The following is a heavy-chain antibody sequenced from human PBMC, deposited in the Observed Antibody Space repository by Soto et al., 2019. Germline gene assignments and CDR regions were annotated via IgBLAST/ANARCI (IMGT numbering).Heavy chain of an antibody. Sequence: ASVKVSCKASGYTFTGYYMHWVRQAPGQGLEWMGWINPNSGGTNYAQKFQGRVTMTRDTSISTAYMELSRLRSDDTALYYCAREGFIGGYYYGMDVWGQGTTVTVSS. CDR3: AREGFIGGYYYGMDV. D-gene: IGHD1-26*01. CDR1: GYTFTGYY. V-gene: IGHV1-2*02. J-gene: IGHJ6*02. CDR2: INPNSGGT.